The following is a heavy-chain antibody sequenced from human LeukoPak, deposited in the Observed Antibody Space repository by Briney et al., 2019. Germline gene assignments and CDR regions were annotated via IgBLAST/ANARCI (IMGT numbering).Heavy chain of an antibody. CDR3: ARDPDCSGGSCYSVVY. Sequence: GGSLRLSCAASGFTFSSYAMSWVRQAPGKGLEWVSAISGSGGSTYYADSVKGRFTISRDNAKNSLYLQMNSLRAEDTAVYYCARDPDCSGGSCYSVVYWGQGTLVTVSS. V-gene: IGHV3-23*01. CDR2: ISGSGGST. CDR1: GFTFSSYA. D-gene: IGHD2-15*01. J-gene: IGHJ4*02.